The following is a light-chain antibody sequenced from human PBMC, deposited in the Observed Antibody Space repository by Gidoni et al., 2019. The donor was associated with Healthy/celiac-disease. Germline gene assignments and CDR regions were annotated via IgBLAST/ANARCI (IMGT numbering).Light chain of an antibody. CDR3: QQCYSTPTWT. CDR2: AAS. V-gene: IGKV1-39*01. J-gene: IGKJ1*01. Sequence: DIKMTQSPSSLSASVGDRVTITCRARQSISSYLNWYQQKQGKAPKLLIYAASSLQSGVPSRFSGSGSGTDFTLTISSLQPEDFATYYCQQCYSTPTWTFGQGTKVEIK. CDR1: QSISSY.